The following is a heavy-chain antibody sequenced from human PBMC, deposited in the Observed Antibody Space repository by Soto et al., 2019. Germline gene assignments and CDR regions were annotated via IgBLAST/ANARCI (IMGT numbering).Heavy chain of an antibody. CDR2: IYHSGST. V-gene: IGHV4-4*02. CDR3: ARFMTTVTKLAFDI. D-gene: IGHD4-17*01. J-gene: IGHJ3*02. CDR1: GGSISSSNW. Sequence: QVQLQESGTGLVKPSGTLFLTCAVSGGSISSSNWWSWARRPPGEGLEWIGEIYHSGSTNFNPSLKSRVNISVDKSKNQFSLKLSSVSVADTAVYYCARFMTTVTKLAFDIWGQGTMVTVSS.